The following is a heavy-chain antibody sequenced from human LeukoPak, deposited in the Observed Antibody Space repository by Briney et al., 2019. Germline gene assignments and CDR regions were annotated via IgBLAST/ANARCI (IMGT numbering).Heavy chain of an antibody. CDR1: VYTLTELS. D-gene: IGHD4-23*01. CDR3: ATCRDLRWCDAFDI. CDR2: FDPEDGET. J-gene: IGHJ3*02. V-gene: IGHV1-24*01. Sequence: ASVNVSCKVSVYTLTELSMHWVRQAPGKGREWMGGFDPEDGETIYAQKFQGRVTMTEDTSTDTAYMELSSLRSEDTAVYYCATCRDLRWCDAFDIWGQGPMVTVSS.